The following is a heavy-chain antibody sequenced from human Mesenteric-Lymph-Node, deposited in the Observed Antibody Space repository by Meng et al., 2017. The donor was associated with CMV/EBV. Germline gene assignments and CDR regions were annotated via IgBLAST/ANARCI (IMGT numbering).Heavy chain of an antibody. CDR3: ARGDYVVVPATGAFDI. V-gene: IGHV3-11*01. CDR2: ISSSGRAI. D-gene: IGHD2-2*01. J-gene: IGHJ3*02. CDR1: GFTFSDYY. Sequence: GGSLRLSCAASGFTFSDYYMSWIRQAPGKGVEWVSYISSSGRAIYYADSVKGRFTISRDNAKSSLYLQMNSLRGEDTAVYYCARGDYVVVPATGAFDIWGQGTMVTVS.